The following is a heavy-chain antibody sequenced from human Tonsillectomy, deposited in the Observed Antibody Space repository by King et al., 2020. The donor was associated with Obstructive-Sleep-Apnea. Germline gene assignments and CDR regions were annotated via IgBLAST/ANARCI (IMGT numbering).Heavy chain of an antibody. D-gene: IGHD4-17*01. J-gene: IGHJ4*02. CDR3: AKDDFHPSYTVTSFGPWDY. V-gene: IGHV3-23*04. CDR2: VWGNTGGT. Sequence: VQLVESGGGFVQPWGSLRLSCAAAGFTFSSFAFNWGRQAPGMGLGGGSAVWGNTGGTYYSDSVKGLSTISRDNSTNTLFLQMNSLRAEDTAVYYCAKDDFHPSYTVTSFGPWDYWGQGTLVTVSS. CDR1: GFTFSSFA.